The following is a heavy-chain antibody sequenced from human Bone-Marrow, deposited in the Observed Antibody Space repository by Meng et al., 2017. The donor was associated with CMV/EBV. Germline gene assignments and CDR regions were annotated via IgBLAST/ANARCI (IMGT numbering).Heavy chain of an antibody. CDR3: GRDRGYGDARGFDS. CDR2: INANSGNT. V-gene: IGHV1-18*04. CDR1: TNTLTTYG. J-gene: IGHJ5*01. D-gene: IGHD4-17*01. Sequence: ASVKVSCKASTNTLTTYGISWVRQAPAQGLEWMGWINANSGNTKYAQKVQDRVTMTTDTSTNTTYMELRSLRSDDTAVYYCGRDRGYGDARGFDSWGQGTLVTVSS.